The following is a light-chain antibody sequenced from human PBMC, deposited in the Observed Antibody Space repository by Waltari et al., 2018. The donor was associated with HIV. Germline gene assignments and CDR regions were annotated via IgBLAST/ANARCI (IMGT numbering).Light chain of an antibody. CDR3: ATWDDSLNGVL. CDR1: NSNVGSNA. V-gene: IGLV1-44*01. CDR2: SND. J-gene: IGLJ2*01. Sequence: QSILTQSPSASTAPGQGVTISCSGSNSNVGSNAVNWYQRLPGTAPKLLIYSNDKRPPWVPDRFTGSKAGASASLAISGLQSEDEGDYYCATWDDSLNGVLFGGGTKVTVL.